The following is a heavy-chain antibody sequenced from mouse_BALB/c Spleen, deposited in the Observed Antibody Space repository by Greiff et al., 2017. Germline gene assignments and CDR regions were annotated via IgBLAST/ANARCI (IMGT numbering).Heavy chain of an antibody. V-gene: IGHV3-8*02. D-gene: IGHD1-2*01. J-gene: IGHJ3*01. CDR1: GDSITSGY. CDR2: ISYSGST. CDR3: ARYHYYGYWFAY. Sequence: EVQLQQSGPSLVKPSQTLSLTCSVTGDSITSGYWNWIRKFPGNKLEYMGYISYSGSTYYNPSLKSRISITRDTSKNQYYLQLNSVTTEDTATYYCARYHYYGYWFAYWGQGTLVTVSA.